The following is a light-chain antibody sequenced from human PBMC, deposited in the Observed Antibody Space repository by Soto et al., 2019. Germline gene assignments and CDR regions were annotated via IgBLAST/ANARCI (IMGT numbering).Light chain of an antibody. Sequence: DIVLTQSPGTLSLSPVERATLSCRSSQSVTSNYLAWYQQKPGQAPRLLMYGTSSRATGIPDRFSGSGSGTDFTLTISSLEPEDFAVYYCHQYGRSPRGTFGQGTKVDIK. CDR1: QSVTSNY. CDR2: GTS. V-gene: IGKV3-20*01. CDR3: HQYGRSPRGT. J-gene: IGKJ1*01.